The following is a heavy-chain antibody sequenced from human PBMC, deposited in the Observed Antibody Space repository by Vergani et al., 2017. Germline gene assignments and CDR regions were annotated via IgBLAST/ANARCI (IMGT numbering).Heavy chain of an antibody. CDR3: GKALYTASIWYFDY. Sequence: QVQLVESGGGVVQPGRSLRLSCAVSGFTFSSHAMHWVRQAPGKGLEWVSVISCDGGNTYYADSVKGRFTISRDNSKNTLYLQMNSLRAEDTAVYHCGKALYTASIWYFDYWGKGTTVTVSS. D-gene: IGHD5-18*01. CDR1: GFTFSSHA. CDR2: ISCDGGNT. J-gene: IGHJ4*02. V-gene: IGHV3-30*04.